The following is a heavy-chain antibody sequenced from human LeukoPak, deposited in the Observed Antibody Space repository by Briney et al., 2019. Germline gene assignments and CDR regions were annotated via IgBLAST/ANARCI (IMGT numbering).Heavy chain of an antibody. V-gene: IGHV3-21*01. Sequence: PGGSLRLSCAASGFTFSSYGMSWVRQAPGKGLEWVSAITSSGNYMYYADSVKGRFTISRDNAKNSLYLQFHSLRDEDTAVYYCTRGGDWGQGTLVTVSS. CDR2: ITSSGNYM. CDR3: TRGGD. CDR1: GFTFSSYG. J-gene: IGHJ4*02.